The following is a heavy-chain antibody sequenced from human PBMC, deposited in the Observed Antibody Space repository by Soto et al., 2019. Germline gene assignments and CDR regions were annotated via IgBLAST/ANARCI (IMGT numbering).Heavy chain of an antibody. V-gene: IGHV1-69*08. D-gene: IGHD5-18*01. J-gene: IGHJ4*02. Sequence: QLQLVQSGAAVKKPGSSVKVSCKASGGTLNTYTISWVRQAPGQGLEWMGSILPFLGSTNYAKKFQGRVTITAGQSTSTMELSSLRSEDRAVYFCARDVTAMEALYYYDTWGEGSLVTVSS. CDR3: ARDVTAMEALYYYDT. CDR2: ILPFLGST. CDR1: GGTLNTYT.